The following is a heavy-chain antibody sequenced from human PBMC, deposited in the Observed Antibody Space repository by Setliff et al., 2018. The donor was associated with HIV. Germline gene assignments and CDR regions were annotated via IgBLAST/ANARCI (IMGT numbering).Heavy chain of an antibody. V-gene: IGHV3-23*01. Sequence: GGSLRLSCAASGFTFNIYAMGGVRQAPGKGLEWVSTISVSGDSTYYADSVTGRVTISRDNSRNTLYLEVNSLRAEDKAVYYCARGGARGDYGYFDYWGQGTLVTGSA. D-gene: IGHD4-17*01. CDR2: ISVSGDST. J-gene: IGHJ4*02. CDR1: GFTFNIYA. CDR3: ARGGARGDYGYFDY.